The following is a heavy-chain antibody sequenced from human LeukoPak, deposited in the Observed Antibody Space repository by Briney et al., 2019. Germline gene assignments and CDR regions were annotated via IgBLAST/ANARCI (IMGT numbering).Heavy chain of an antibody. CDR2: ISSSSDII. CDR3: ARDQVTMIVVVKGNWYFDL. D-gene: IGHD3-22*01. Sequence: GGSLRLSCAASGFTFSSYSMNWVRQAPGKGLEWVSYISSSSDIIYYADSVKGRITISRDNAKNSLYLQVNSLRAEDTAVYYCARDQVTMIVVVKGNWYFDLWGRGTLVTVSS. V-gene: IGHV3-48*04. CDR1: GFTFSSYS. J-gene: IGHJ2*01.